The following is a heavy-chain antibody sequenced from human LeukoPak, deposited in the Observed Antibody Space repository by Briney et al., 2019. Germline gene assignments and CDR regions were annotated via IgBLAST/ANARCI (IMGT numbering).Heavy chain of an antibody. D-gene: IGHD1-26*01. J-gene: IGHJ6*03. CDR2: IYYTGST. V-gene: IGHV4-31*03. CDR1: GGSVSSGGYY. Sequence: SETLSLTCTVSGGSVSSGGYYWSWIRQHPERGLGWIGYIYYTGSTYYNPSLESRLTISLDTSTNQFSLKLGSVTAADTAMYYCATTAYYYYVDVWGKGTTVTVSS. CDR3: ATTAYYYYVDV.